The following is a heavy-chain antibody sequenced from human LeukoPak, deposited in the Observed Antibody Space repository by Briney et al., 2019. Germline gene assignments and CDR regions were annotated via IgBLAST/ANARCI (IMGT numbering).Heavy chain of an antibody. J-gene: IGHJ4*02. V-gene: IGHV3-21*01. CDR3: AKGGWSPLDY. D-gene: IGHD2-15*01. CDR1: GFTFSTYI. Sequence: GGSLRLSCAASGFTFSTYIMNWVRQTPGKGLEWVSSIGTSTSYIYYADSVKGRFTISRDNAKNSLYLEMNSLRAEDTAVYYCAKGGWSPLDYWGQGTLVTVSS. CDR2: IGTSTSYI.